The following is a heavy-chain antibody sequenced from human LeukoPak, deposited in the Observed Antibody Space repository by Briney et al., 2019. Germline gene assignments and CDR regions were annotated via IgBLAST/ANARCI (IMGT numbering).Heavy chain of an antibody. V-gene: IGHV3-7*01. Sequence: LAGGSLRLSCVASGFNFKDYAMTWVRQAPGRGLEWVAYIKQDGSEKYYVDSVKGRFTISRDNAKNSLYLQMNSLRAEDTAVYYCARGHYWLDPWGQGTLVTVSS. CDR2: IKQDGSEK. J-gene: IGHJ5*02. CDR1: GFNFKDYA. D-gene: IGHD3-10*01. CDR3: ARGHYWLDP.